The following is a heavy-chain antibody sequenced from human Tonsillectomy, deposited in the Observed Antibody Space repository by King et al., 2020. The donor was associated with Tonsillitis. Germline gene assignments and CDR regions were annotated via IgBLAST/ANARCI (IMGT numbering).Heavy chain of an antibody. CDR1: GGSISSYY. V-gene: IGHV4-4*07. Sequence: QLQESGPGLVKPSETLSLTCTVSGGSISSYYWSWIRQPAGKGLEWIGRIYTSGSTNYNPSLKGRVTMAVDTSKNQFSLKLSSVTAADTAVYYCARDFSSGWYAGAFDIWGQGTMVTVSS. D-gene: IGHD6-19*01. CDR2: IYTSGST. CDR3: ARDFSSGWYAGAFDI. J-gene: IGHJ3*02.